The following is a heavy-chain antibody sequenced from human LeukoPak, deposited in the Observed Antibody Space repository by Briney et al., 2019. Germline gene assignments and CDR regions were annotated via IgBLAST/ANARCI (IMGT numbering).Heavy chain of an antibody. CDR1: GGTFSSYA. CDR3: ARDNQGRLPLDY. J-gene: IGHJ4*02. Sequence: SVKASCKASGGTFSSYAISWVRQAPGQGLEWMGRIIPILGIANYAQKFQGRVTITADKSTSTAYMELSSLRSEDTAVYYCARDNQGRLPLDYWGQGTLVTVSS. V-gene: IGHV1-69*04. CDR2: IIPILGIA. D-gene: IGHD3-10*01.